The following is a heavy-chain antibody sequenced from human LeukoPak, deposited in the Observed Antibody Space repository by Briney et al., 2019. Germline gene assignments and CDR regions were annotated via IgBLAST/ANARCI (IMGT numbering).Heavy chain of an antibody. V-gene: IGHV4-4*07. CDR2: IYTSGST. CDR1: GGSISTYY. Sequence: SETLSLTCTVSGGSISTYYWSWIRQPAGKGLEWIGRIYTSGSTNYNPSLKGRVTMSVDTSKNQFSLNLTSVTAADTAVYYCARVRVVRGVIYWFDPWGQGTLVTVSS. D-gene: IGHD3-10*01. CDR3: ARVRVVRGVIYWFDP. J-gene: IGHJ5*02.